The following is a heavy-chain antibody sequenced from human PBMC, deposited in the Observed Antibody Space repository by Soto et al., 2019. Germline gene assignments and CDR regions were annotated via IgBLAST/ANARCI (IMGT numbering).Heavy chain of an antibody. D-gene: IGHD6-19*01. V-gene: IGHV2-26*01. CDR1: GFSLSNARMG. Sequence: SGPTLVNPTATLTLTCTVSGFSLSNARMGVSWIRQPPGKALEWLAHIFSNDEKSYSTSLKSRLTISKDTSKSQVVLTMTNMDPVNTATYYCAPIYRIAVALPRPWFDPWGQGTLVTVSS. CDR3: APIYRIAVALPRPWFDP. J-gene: IGHJ5*02. CDR2: IFSNDEK.